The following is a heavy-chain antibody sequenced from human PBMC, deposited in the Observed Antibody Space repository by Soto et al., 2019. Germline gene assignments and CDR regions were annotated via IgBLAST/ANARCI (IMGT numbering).Heavy chain of an antibody. D-gene: IGHD3-22*01. CDR1: GYSFAGYW. V-gene: IGHV5-10-1*01. J-gene: IGHJ4*02. CDR2: IDPSDSQT. Sequence: PGESLKIYCKGSGYSFAGYWITWVRQMHGKGLEWMVRIDPSDSQTYYSPSFRGHVTISAAKSITTVFLQWSSLRASDTAMYYCARQIYDSDSGPNFQYYFDSWGQGTLVTVSS. CDR3: ARQIYDSDSGPNFQYYFDS.